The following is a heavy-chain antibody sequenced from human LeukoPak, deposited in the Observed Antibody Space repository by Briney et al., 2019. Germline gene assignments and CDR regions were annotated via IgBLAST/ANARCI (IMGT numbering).Heavy chain of an antibody. J-gene: IGHJ4*02. D-gene: IGHD2-15*01. CDR1: GFTVSNNY. Sequence: GGSLRLSCAASGFTVSNNYMSWVRQVPGKGPEWVSGILDNGDTNYADSVKGRFTISRDNSKNTLYLQMSSLRADDTAVYYCVKGRLFRGGFDSWGQGTLVTVS. V-gene: IGHV3-53*01. CDR2: ILDNGDT. CDR3: VKGRLFRGGFDS.